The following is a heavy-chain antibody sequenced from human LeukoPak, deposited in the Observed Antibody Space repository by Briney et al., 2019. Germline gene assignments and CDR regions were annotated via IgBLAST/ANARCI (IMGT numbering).Heavy chain of an antibody. J-gene: IGHJ3*02. V-gene: IGHV3-53*01. CDR3: ARDLVSLGAFKAFDI. Sequence: PSETLSLTCTVSGGSISSYYWSWIRQPPGKGLEWVSIIYTGGNTFYTDSVRGRFTISRDNSKNTVYLQMNSLRAEDTAVYYCARDLVSLGAFKAFDIWGQGTMVTVSS. D-gene: IGHD3-9*01. CDR1: GGSISSYY. CDR2: IYTGGNT.